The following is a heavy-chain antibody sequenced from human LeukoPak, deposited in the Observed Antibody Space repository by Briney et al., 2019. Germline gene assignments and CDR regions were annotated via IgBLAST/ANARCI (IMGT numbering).Heavy chain of an antibody. J-gene: IGHJ4*02. D-gene: IGHD3-10*01. Sequence: GASVKVSCKASGYTFTSYGISWVRQAPGQGLEWMGGIIPIFGTANYAQKFQGRVTITTDESTSTAYMELSSLRSEDTAVYYCARTTMVRGVIPDGGYYFDYWGQGTLVTVSS. CDR3: ARTTMVRGVIPDGGYYFDY. V-gene: IGHV1-69*05. CDR1: GYTFTSYG. CDR2: IIPIFGTA.